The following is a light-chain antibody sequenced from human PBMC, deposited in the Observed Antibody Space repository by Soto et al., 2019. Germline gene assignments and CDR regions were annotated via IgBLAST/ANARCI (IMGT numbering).Light chain of an antibody. CDR3: QEYYSSSRVA. Sequence: DIQMTQSPSTLSASAGDRVTITCRASQSISYWLAWYQQKPGKAPNLLIYDASSLQNGVPSRFSGSGSGTEFTLTLSSLQPDDFATYYCQEYYSSSRVAFGGGTKVEIK. J-gene: IGKJ4*01. CDR2: DAS. CDR1: QSISYW. V-gene: IGKV1-5*01.